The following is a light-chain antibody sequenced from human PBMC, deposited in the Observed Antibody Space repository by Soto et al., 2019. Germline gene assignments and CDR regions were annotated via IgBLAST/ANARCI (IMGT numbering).Light chain of an antibody. V-gene: IGKV3-20*01. CDR3: QQYGSSPET. J-gene: IGKJ1*01. CDR1: QSVSSSY. CDR2: GAS. Sequence: EIVLTQSPGTLSLSPGERATLSCRASQSVSSSYLAWYQQKPGQAPRPLIYGASSRATGIPDRFSGSGSGIDFTLTISRLEPEDFAVYYCQQYGSSPETFGQGTKVEIK.